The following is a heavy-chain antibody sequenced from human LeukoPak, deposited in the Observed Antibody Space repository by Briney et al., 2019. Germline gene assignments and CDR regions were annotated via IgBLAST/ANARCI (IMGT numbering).Heavy chain of an antibody. CDR3: ARWYYDFWSGYYRLGYYYMDV. CDR1: GGSFSGYY. D-gene: IGHD3-3*01. V-gene: IGHV4-34*01. J-gene: IGHJ6*03. CDR2: INHSGST. Sequence: SETLSLTCAVYGGSFSGYYWSWIRQPPGKGLEWIGEINHSGSTNYNPSLKSRVTISVDTSKNQFSLTLSSVTAADTAVYYCARWYYDFWSGYYRLGYYYMDVWGKGTTVTVSS.